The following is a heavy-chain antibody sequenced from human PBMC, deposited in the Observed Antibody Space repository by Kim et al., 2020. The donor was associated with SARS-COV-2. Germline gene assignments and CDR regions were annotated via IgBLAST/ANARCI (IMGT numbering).Heavy chain of an antibody. CDR2: INPRGGFT. V-gene: IGHV1-46*01. D-gene: IGHD6-13*01. CDR3: GRISLAAAGQFEY. J-gene: IGHJ4*02. Sequence: ASVKVSCKASGYTFTSHYMHWVRQAPGQGLEWMGIINPRGGFTSYAQRFQGRVTMTRDTSTSTVYMELSSRRSEDTAVYYWGRISLAAAGQFEYWGQGT. CDR1: GYTFTSHY.